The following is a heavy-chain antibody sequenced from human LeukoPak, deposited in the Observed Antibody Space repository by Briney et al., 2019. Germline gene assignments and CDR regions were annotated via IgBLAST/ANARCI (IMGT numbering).Heavy chain of an antibody. Sequence: GESLRISCQGSGYTFINYWISWVRQMPGKGLEWVGRIDPTDSYTNYSPSFQGHVSISADKSISTAYLQWSSLKASDTAMYYCARSYSGYDYLDYWGQGTLVTVSS. CDR3: ARSYSGYDYLDY. CDR2: IDPTDSYT. D-gene: IGHD5-12*01. V-gene: IGHV5-10-1*01. J-gene: IGHJ4*02. CDR1: GYTFINYW.